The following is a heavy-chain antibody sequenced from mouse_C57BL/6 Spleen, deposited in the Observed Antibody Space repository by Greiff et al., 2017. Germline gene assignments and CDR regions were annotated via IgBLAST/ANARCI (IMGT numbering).Heavy chain of an antibody. V-gene: IGHV1-9*01. CDR1: GYTFTGYW. CDR3: ARGSIYYSYDEDDMDY. J-gene: IGHJ4*01. D-gene: IGHD2-12*01. CDR2: ILPGSGST. Sequence: VQLQQSGAELMKPGASVKLSCKATGYTFTGYWIEWVKQRPGHGLEWIGEILPGSGSTNYNEKFKGKATFTADTTTNTAYMQRSSLTTEDAAIYYCARGSIYYSYDEDDMDYWGQGTSVTVSS.